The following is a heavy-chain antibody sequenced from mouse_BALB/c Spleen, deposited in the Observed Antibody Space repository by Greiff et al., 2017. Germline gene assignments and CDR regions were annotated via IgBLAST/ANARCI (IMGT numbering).Heavy chain of an antibody. CDR2: ISYDGSN. Sequence: ESGPGLVKPSQSLSLTCSVTGYSITSGYYWNWIRQFPGNKLEWMGYISYDGSNNYNPSLKNRISITRDTSKNQFFLKLNSVTTEDTATYDCARGGGNYVGWFADWGQGTLVTVSA. CDR1: GYSITSGYY. V-gene: IGHV3-6*02. CDR3: ARGGGNYVGWFAD. J-gene: IGHJ3*01. D-gene: IGHD2-1*01.